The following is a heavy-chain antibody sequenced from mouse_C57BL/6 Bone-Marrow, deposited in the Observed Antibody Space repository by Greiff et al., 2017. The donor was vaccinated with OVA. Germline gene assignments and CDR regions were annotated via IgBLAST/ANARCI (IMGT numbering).Heavy chain of an antibody. J-gene: IGHJ2*01. CDR1: GYTFTSYW. V-gene: IGHV1-59*01. Sequence: VQLQQPGAELVRPGTSVKLSCKASGYTFTSYWMHWVKQRPGQGLEWIGVIDPSDSYTNYNQKFKGKATLTVDTSSSTAYMQLSSLTSEDSAVYYCANKPYFDYWGQGTTLTVSS. CDR2: IDPSDSYT. CDR3: ANKPYFDY.